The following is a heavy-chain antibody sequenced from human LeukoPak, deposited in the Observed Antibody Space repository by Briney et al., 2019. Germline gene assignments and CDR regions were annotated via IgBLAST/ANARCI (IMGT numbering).Heavy chain of an antibody. CDR1: GFTFSSYA. CDR3: AKAYGDYVHYFDY. D-gene: IGHD4-17*01. J-gene: IGHJ4*02. V-gene: IGHV3-23*01. Sequence: GGSLRLSCAASGFTFSSYAMSWVRQAPGKGLEWVSAISGSGGSTYYADSVKGRFTISRDNSKNTLYLQMYSLRAEDTAVYYCAKAYGDYVHYFDYWGQGTLVTVSS. CDR2: ISGSGGST.